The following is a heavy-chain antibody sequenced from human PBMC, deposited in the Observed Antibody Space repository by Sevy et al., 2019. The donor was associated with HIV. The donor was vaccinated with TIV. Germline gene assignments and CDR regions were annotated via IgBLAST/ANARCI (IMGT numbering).Heavy chain of an antibody. Sequence: GGSLRLSCAASGFTFSSYAMHWVRQAPGKGLEWVAVISYDGSNKYYADSVKGRFPISRDNSKNTLYLQMNSLRAEDTAVYYCARALNSGSASDDAFDIWGQGTMVTVSS. CDR2: ISYDGSNK. CDR1: GFTFSSYA. CDR3: ARALNSGSASDDAFDI. J-gene: IGHJ3*02. V-gene: IGHV3-30-3*01. D-gene: IGHD1-26*01.